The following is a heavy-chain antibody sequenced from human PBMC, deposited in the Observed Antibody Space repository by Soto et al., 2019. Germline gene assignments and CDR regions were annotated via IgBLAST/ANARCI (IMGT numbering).Heavy chain of an antibody. CDR1: GGSIGTRNYY. J-gene: IGHJ4*02. CDR2: LYYSGST. V-gene: IGHV4-39*01. CDR3: ARHYSSGWDSFDY. Sequence: QLQLQESGPGLVKPSETLSLTCNVSGGSIGTRNYYWAWIRQPPGKGLEWIGSLYYSGSTYYNPSLSSRVTISVDTSKNQFSLKVTSVTAADTAVCYCARHYSSGWDSFDYWGQGTLVTVSS. D-gene: IGHD6-19*01.